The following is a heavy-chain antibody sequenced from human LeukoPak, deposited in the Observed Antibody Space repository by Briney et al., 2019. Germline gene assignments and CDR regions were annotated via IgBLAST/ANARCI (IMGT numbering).Heavy chain of an antibody. CDR3: ARDLMSHTVGYFDY. CDR1: GDSICDYY. D-gene: IGHD4-23*01. CDR2: IHNSWTT. J-gene: IGHJ4*02. V-gene: IGHV4-59*01. Sequence: SETLSFTCTGSGDSICDYYWSWLRQPPGKGLKWIGYIHNSWTTKYTPSLRSRVSISVDTSKKQFSLKLSSVTAADTAVYYCARDLMSHTVGYFDYWGQGTLVTVSS.